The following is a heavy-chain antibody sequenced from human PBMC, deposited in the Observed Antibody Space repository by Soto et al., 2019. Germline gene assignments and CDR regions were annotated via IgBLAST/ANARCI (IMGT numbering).Heavy chain of an antibody. D-gene: IGHD3-10*01. CDR2: INPHSGDT. Sequence: QVQLVQSGAEVKKPGASVKVSYVASGYTFTDHYIHWVRQAPGQGLEWMGWINPHSGDTIYAQKFQGRVTLTRDTSISTAYMELSRLRSDDTAVYYCARGRTGNFYGMYVWGQGTTFTVSS. CDR1: GYTFTDHY. CDR3: ARGRTGNFYGMYV. J-gene: IGHJ6*02. V-gene: IGHV1-2*02.